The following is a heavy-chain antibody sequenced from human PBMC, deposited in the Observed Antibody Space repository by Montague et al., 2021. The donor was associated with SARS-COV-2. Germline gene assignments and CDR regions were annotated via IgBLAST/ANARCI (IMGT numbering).Heavy chain of an antibody. CDR1: GFTFSNHD. V-gene: IGHV3-48*03. CDR2: ISTSAYTT. D-gene: IGHD3-16*02. CDR3: TRDYRSIVGDGLDI. Sequence: SLRLSCAASGFTFSNHDMNWVRQAPGKGPEWTSYISTSAYTTSYAGSVKGRFTISRDNGKNSLYLQMNSLRVEDTAVYDFTRDYRSIVGDGLDIWGQGTKVTVSS. J-gene: IGHJ3*02.